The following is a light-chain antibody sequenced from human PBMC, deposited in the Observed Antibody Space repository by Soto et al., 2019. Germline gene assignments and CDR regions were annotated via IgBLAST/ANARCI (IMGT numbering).Light chain of an antibody. V-gene: IGLV6-57*03. CDR3: QSYDSSKEV. Sequence: NFMLTQPHSVSESPGKTVTISCTRSSGSIASNYVQWYQQRPGSAPTTVIYEDNQRPSGVPDRFSGSIDSSSNSASLTISGLKTEGEADYYCQSYDSSKEVFGGGTKVTVL. CDR1: SGSIASNY. CDR2: EDN. J-gene: IGLJ3*02.